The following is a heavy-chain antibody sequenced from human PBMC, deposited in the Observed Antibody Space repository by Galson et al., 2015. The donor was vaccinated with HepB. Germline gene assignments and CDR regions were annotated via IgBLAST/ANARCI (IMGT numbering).Heavy chain of an antibody. J-gene: IGHJ6*02. V-gene: IGHV1-69*13. CDR1: GGTFSSYA. CDR2: IIPIFGTA. Sequence: SVKVSCKASGGTFSSYAISWVRQAPGQGLEWMGGIIPIFGTANYAQKFQGRVTITADESTSTAYMELSSLRSEDTAVYYCARDNLTTTGTTSGWYYYYYYGMDVWGQGTTVTVSS. D-gene: IGHD1-1*01. CDR3: ARDNLTTTGTTSGWYYYYYYGMDV.